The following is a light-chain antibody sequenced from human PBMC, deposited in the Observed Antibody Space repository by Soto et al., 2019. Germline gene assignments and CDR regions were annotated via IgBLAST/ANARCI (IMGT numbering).Light chain of an antibody. Sequence: EIVLTQSPGTLSLSPGERATLSCRASQIVTSTYLAWYQQKPGQAPRLLIFGASSRATGTPDRFSGSGSGTDFTLTISRLEPEDFAVYYCQQYGSSPLTFGPGTKVDFK. J-gene: IGKJ3*01. CDR3: QQYGSSPLT. V-gene: IGKV3-20*01. CDR1: QIVTSTY. CDR2: GAS.